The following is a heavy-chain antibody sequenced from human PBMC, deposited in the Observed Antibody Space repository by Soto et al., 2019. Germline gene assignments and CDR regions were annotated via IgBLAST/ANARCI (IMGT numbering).Heavy chain of an antibody. D-gene: IGHD1-26*01. V-gene: IGHV3-30*18. Sequence: PGGSLRLSCAASGFTFSSYGMHWVRQAPGKGLEWVAVISYDGSNKYYADSVKGRFTISRDNSKNTLYLQMNSPRAEDTAVYYCAKDVVGVLGIFDYWGQGTLVTVSS. CDR1: GFTFSSYG. CDR3: AKDVVGVLGIFDY. J-gene: IGHJ4*02. CDR2: ISYDGSNK.